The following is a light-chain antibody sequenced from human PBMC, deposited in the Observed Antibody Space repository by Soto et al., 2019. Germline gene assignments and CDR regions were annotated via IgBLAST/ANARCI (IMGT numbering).Light chain of an antibody. J-gene: IGKJ1*01. V-gene: IGKV3-15*01. Sequence: EMVMTQSPATLSVSPGERATLSCRASQSVSSYLAWYQQKPGQPPRLLIYVASTRAAGIPARFSGSGSGAGFTLTISILQSEDFAFYCCQQYKDWPPRFGQGTKVEIK. CDR3: QQYKDWPPR. CDR1: QSVSSY. CDR2: VAS.